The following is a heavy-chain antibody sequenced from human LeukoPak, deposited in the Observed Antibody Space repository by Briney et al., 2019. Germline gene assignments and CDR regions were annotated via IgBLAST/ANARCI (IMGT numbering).Heavy chain of an antibody. CDR1: GYTFTSYD. D-gene: IGHD4-17*01. Sequence: ASVKVSCKASGYTFTSYDINWVRQATGQGLEWMGWMNPNSGNTGYAQKFQGRVTMTRNTSISTAYMELSSLRSEDTAVYYCARSYPSYGDSFFDYWGQGTLVTLS. CDR3: ARSYPSYGDSFFDY. V-gene: IGHV1-8*01. CDR2: MNPNSGNT. J-gene: IGHJ4*02.